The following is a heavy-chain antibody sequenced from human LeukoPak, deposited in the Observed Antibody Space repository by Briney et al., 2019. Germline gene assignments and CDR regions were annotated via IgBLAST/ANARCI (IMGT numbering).Heavy chain of an antibody. CDR3: TTDLLIAVELFDP. Sequence: GGSLRLSCAASGFTFSNAWMSWVRQAPGKGLEWVCRIKSKTDGGTTDYAAPVKGRFTISRDDSKNTLYLQMNSLKTEDTAVYYCTTDLLIAVELFDPWGQGTLVTVSS. CDR1: GFTFSNAW. V-gene: IGHV3-15*01. D-gene: IGHD6-19*01. J-gene: IGHJ5*02. CDR2: IKSKTDGGTT.